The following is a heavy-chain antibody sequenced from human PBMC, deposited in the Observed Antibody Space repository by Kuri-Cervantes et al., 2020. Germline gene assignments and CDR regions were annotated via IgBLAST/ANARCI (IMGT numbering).Heavy chain of an antibody. D-gene: IGHD3-16*01. Sequence: SCKASGGTFSSYAMHWVRQAPGKGLEWVAVISYDGSNKYYADSVKGRFTISRDNSKNTLYLQMNSLRAEDTAVYYCARSLEVWGSYRNAFDIWGQGTMVTVSS. CDR1: GGTFSSYA. V-gene: IGHV3-30-3*01. CDR2: ISYDGSNK. CDR3: ARSLEVWGSYRNAFDI. J-gene: IGHJ3*02.